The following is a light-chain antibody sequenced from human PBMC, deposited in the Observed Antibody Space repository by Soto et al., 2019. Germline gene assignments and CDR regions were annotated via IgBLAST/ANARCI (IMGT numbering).Light chain of an antibody. CDR3: YSYTSSSTNV. V-gene: IGLV2-18*02. CDR1: SSDDGGYNR. Sequence: QSALTQPPSVSGSPGQSVTISCTGTSSDDGGYNRVSWYQQPPGTAPKLVIYEVIHRPSGVPARFSGSKSGNTASLTFSGLQAEDEADYYCYSYTSSSTNVFGTGTKVTVL. J-gene: IGLJ1*01. CDR2: EVI.